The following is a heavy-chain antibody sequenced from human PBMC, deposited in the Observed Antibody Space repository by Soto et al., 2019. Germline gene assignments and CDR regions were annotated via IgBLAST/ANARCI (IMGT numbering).Heavy chain of an antibody. Sequence: SETLSLTCAVYGGSFSGYYWSWIRQPPGKGLEWIGEINHSGSTNYNPSLKSRVTISVDTSKNQFTLKLSHVTAADPAVYDCARGRDDIAARPGGGYYYYYGMDVWGQGTTVTVSS. CDR3: ARGRDDIAARPGGGYYYYYGMDV. J-gene: IGHJ6*02. CDR2: INHSGST. V-gene: IGHV4-34*01. CDR1: GGSFSGYY. D-gene: IGHD6-6*01.